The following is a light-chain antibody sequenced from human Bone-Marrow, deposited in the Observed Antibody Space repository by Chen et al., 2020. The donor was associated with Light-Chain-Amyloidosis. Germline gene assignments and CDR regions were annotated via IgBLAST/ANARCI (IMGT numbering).Light chain of an antibody. CDR3: SSYTSTSTRV. CDR2: EVT. CDR1: SSDVGGDNH. J-gene: IGLJ1*01. V-gene: IGLV2-14*01. Sequence: QSALTQPASVSGSPGQSITISCPGTSSDVGGDNHVSWYQQHPDKAPKLMIYEVTNRPSWVPNRFSGSKADNTASLTISGLQTEDEADYFCSSYTSTSTRVFGSGTRVTVL.